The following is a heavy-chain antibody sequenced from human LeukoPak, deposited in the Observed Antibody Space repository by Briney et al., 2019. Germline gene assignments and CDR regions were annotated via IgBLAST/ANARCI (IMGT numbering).Heavy chain of an antibody. V-gene: IGHV3-7*01. D-gene: IGHD2-15*01. CDR1: GFTFSSYA. Sequence: TGGSLRLSCAASGFTFSSYAMHWVRQAPGKGLEWVANIKQDGSEKYYVDSVKGRFTISRDNAKNSLYLQMNSLRAEDTAVYYCARVLGSYRAGYYYYYMDVWGKGTTVTVSS. J-gene: IGHJ6*03. CDR2: IKQDGSEK. CDR3: ARVLGSYRAGYYYYYMDV.